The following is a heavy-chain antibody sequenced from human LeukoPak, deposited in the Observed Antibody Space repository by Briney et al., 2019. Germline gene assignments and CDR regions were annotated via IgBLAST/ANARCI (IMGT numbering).Heavy chain of an antibody. CDR2: IWYDGSNK. D-gene: IGHD2-2*01. J-gene: IGHJ4*02. CDR1: GFTFSSYG. Sequence: QTGGSLRLSCATSGFTFSSYGMHWVRQAPGKGLEWVAVIWYDGSNKYYADSVKGRFTISRDNSKNTLYLQMNSLRAEDTAVYYCARGGVPAAYIDYWGQGTLVTVSS. V-gene: IGHV3-33*01. CDR3: ARGGVPAAYIDY.